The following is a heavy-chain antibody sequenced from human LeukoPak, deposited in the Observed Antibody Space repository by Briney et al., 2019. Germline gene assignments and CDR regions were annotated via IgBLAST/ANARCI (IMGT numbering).Heavy chain of an antibody. CDR1: GFTFSTYA. V-gene: IGHV3-23*01. D-gene: IGHD6-19*01. CDR3: AKDMGRGWCYFDY. Sequence: GGSLRLSCAASGFTFSTYAMSWVRQAPGKGLEWVSTFTGCEGITHYADSVKGRFTISRDNSKNTLYMQMNRLRVEDTAVYYGAKDMGRGWCYFDYWGQGALVTVSS. J-gene: IGHJ4*02. CDR2: FTGCEGIT.